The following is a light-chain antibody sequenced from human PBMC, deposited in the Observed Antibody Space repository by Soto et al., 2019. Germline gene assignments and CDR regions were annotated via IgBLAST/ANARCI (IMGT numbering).Light chain of an antibody. J-gene: IGLJ1*01. V-gene: IGLV1-51*01. Sequence: QSVLTQPASVSGSPGQSITISCTGTSSDVGGNNYVSWYQQHPGSAPKLIIYDDSKRPSGIPDRFSGSKSGTSATLTITGLQTGDEADCYCGTWDSSLNVYVFGTGTKVTVL. CDR2: DDS. CDR1: SSDVGGNNY. CDR3: GTWDSSLNVYV.